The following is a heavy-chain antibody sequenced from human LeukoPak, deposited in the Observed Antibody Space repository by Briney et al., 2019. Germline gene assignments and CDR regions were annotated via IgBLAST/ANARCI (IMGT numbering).Heavy chain of an antibody. J-gene: IGHJ4*02. CDR3: ARHGKSGGFDY. CDR1: GGSIISYY. CDR2: INYSGGT. Sequence: SETLSLTCTVSGGSIISYYWSWIRQPPGKGQEWIGYINYSGGTNYNPSLKSRVTISLDTSKTQFSLQLNSVTAADTAVYYCARHGKSGGFDYWGQGTLVTVSS. D-gene: IGHD1-26*01. V-gene: IGHV4-59*08.